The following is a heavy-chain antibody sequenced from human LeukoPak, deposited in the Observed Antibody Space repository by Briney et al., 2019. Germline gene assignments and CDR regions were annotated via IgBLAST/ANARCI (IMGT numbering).Heavy chain of an antibody. CDR1: GYTFTSYD. Sequence: ASVKVSCKASGYTFTSYDINWVRQATGQGLEWMGWMNPNSGNTGYAQKFQGRVTITRNTSISTAYMELSSLRSEDTAVYYCAREGYYDSSGYLDYYYMDVWGKGTTVTVSS. J-gene: IGHJ6*03. CDR2: MNPNSGNT. CDR3: AREGYYDSSGYLDYYYMDV. V-gene: IGHV1-8*03. D-gene: IGHD3-22*01.